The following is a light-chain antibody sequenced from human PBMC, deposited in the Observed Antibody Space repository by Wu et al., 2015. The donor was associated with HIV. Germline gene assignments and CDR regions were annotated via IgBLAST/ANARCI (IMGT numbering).Light chain of an antibody. CDR1: QDIRKY. V-gene: IGKV1-27*01. Sequence: GDRVTISCRASQDIRKYLAWFQQKPGEVPKLLIFAASTLQSGVPSRFSGSGSGTDFTLTINSLLPEDVATYYCQKYNDAPWTFGQGTKVEIK. CDR2: AAS. CDR3: QKYNDAPWT. J-gene: IGKJ1*01.